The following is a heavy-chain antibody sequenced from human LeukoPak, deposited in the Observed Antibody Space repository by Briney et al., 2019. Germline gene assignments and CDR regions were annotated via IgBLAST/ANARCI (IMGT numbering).Heavy chain of an antibody. Sequence: ASVRVSCKASGYTFTGYYMHWVRQAPGQGFEWMGWINLNTGYTNYAQNFQGWVTMTRDTSISTAYMELSRLRSDDTAAYYCARSIAVTGRGTSWWFDPWGQGTLVTVSS. V-gene: IGHV1-2*04. J-gene: IGHJ5*02. CDR2: INLNTGYT. CDR1: GYTFTGYY. CDR3: ARSIAVTGRGTSWWFDP. D-gene: IGHD6-19*01.